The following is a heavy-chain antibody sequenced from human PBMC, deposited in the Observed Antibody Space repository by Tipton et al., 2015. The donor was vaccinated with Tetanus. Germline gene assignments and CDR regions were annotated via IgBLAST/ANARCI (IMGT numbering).Heavy chain of an antibody. V-gene: IGHV3-9*01. CDR1: GFTFDDYA. CDR3: VSGSALGN. CDR2: ISSTSRYI. D-gene: IGHD6-25*01. Sequence: RSLRLSCAASGFTFDDYAMHWVRQAPGKGLEWASSISSTSRYINYADSLEGRFTISRDNAKNSLSLQMNNLRTDDTAVYYCVSGSALGNWGQGTLVTVSS. J-gene: IGHJ4*02.